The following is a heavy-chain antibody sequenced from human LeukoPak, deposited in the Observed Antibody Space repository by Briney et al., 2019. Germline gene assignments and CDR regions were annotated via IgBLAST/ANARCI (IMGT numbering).Heavy chain of an antibody. D-gene: IGHD1-7*01. V-gene: IGHV4-39*01. J-gene: IGHJ4*02. CDR1: GGSISSSSYY. CDR2: IYYSGST. CDR3: ARPSGTTKSYYFDY. Sequence: SETLSLTCTVSGGSISSSSYYWGWIRQPPGKGLEWIGSIYYSGSTYYNPSLKSRVTISVDTSKNQFSLKLSSVTAADTAVYYCARPSGTTKSYYFDYWGQGTLDTVSS.